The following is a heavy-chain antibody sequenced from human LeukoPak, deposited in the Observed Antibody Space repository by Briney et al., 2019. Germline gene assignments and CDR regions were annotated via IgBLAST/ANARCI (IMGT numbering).Heavy chain of an antibody. D-gene: IGHD3-22*01. V-gene: IGHV4-30-4*01. Sequence: PSQTLSLTCTVSGGSISSGDYYWSWIRQPPGKGLEWNAYMYYSGSTYYNPSLKSRVTMSADTSKNQLSLKLSSVTAADTAVYFCARPYYYDSRIDPWGQGILATVSS. CDR3: ARPYYYDSRIDP. CDR1: GGSISSGDYY. J-gene: IGHJ5*02. CDR2: MYYSGST.